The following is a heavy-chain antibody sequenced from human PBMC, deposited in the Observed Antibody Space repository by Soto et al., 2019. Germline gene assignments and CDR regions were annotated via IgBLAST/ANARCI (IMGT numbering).Heavy chain of an antibody. CDR1: GFTFSNYA. CDR2: IDSGGGST. CDR3: AKDAGDSRGVISILFDY. Sequence: PGGSLRLSCAASGFTFSNYAMSWVRQAPGKGLEWVSGIDSGGGSTGYADSVKGRFTISRDNAKNSLYLQMNSLRAEDTALYYCAKDAGDSRGVISILFDYWGQGTLVTVST. V-gene: IGHV3-20*04. J-gene: IGHJ4*02. D-gene: IGHD3-10*01.